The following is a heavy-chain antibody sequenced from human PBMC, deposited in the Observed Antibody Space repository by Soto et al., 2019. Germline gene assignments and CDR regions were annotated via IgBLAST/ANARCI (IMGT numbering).Heavy chain of an antibody. V-gene: IGHV3-21*01. CDR2: ISSSSSYI. Sequence: ESGGGLVKPGGSLRLSCAASGFTFSSYSMNWVRQAPGKGLEWVSSISSSSSYIYYADSVKGRFTISRDNAKNSLYLQMNSLRAEDTAVYYCARDHGLSNYAFDIWGQGTMVTVSS. D-gene: IGHD4-4*01. CDR3: ARDHGLSNYAFDI. J-gene: IGHJ3*02. CDR1: GFTFSSYS.